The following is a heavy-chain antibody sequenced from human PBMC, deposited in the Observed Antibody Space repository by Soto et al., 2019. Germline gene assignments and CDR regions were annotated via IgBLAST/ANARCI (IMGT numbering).Heavy chain of an antibody. D-gene: IGHD1-7*01. CDR2: INSDGSST. CDR3: ARSFNWNYDYFDY. CDR1: GFTFSSYC. J-gene: IGHJ4*02. V-gene: IGHV3-74*01. Sequence: GGSLRLSCAASGFTFSSYCMHWVRQAPGKGLVWVSRINSDGSSTSYADSVKGRFTISRDNAKNTVYLQMNSLRAEDTAVYYCARSFNWNYDYFDYWGQGPLVTVSS.